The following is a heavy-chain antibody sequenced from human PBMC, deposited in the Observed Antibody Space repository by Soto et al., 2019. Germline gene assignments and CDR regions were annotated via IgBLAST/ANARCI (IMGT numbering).Heavy chain of an antibody. CDR2: VHHGGSA. D-gene: IGHD2-15*01. J-gene: IGHJ5*02. CDR3: ARGGHTLTPRWFGP. CDR1: GGSIRSDNW. Sequence: QVQLQQSGPGLVRPSGTLSLTCGVSGGSIRSDNWWSWVRQSPGKRLEWIGDVHHGGSANYNPSLKSRVTISLDKSKNHFYLNLTSVTAADTAVYYCARGGHTLTPRWFGPWGRGTLVIVSS. V-gene: IGHV4-4*02.